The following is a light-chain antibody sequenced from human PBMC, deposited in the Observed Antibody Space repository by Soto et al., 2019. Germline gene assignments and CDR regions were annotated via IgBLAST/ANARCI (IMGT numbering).Light chain of an antibody. CDR1: SSNVGSYNF. Sequence: QSVLTQPASVSGSRGQSITISCTGTSSNVGSYNFVSWYQQYPGKAPELIIYEVSQRPSTFFNRFSGSKSGNTASLTISGLQSDDEADYYCCSYAGNNALVFGGGTKLTVL. CDR2: EVS. CDR3: CSYAGNNALV. V-gene: IGLV2-23*02. J-gene: IGLJ3*02.